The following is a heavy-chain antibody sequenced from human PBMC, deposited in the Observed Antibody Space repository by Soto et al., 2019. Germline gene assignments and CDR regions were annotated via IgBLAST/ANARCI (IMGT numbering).Heavy chain of an antibody. Sequence: GGSLRLSCAASGFTVSSNYMSWIRQAPGKGLEWVSVIYSGGSTYYADSVKGRFTISRHNSKNTLYLQMNSLRAEDTAVYYCAKAGRYCSSTSCQYYYYYYMDVWGKGTTVTVSS. D-gene: IGHD2-2*01. J-gene: IGHJ6*03. CDR1: GFTVSSNY. CDR2: IYSGGST. CDR3: AKAGRYCSSTSCQYYYYYYMDV. V-gene: IGHV3-53*01.